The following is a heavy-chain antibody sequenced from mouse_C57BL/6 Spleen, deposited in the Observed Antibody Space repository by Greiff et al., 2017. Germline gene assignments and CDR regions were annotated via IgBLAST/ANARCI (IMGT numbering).Heavy chain of an antibody. CDR1: GYTFTDYY. CDR3: AWADYGNYFMDY. Sequence: EVQLQQSGPELVKPGASVKISCKASGYTFTDYYMNWVKQSHGKSLEWIGDINPNNGGTSYNQKFKGKATLTVDKSSSTAYMELRSLTSEDSAVYYCAWADYGNYFMDYWGQGTSVTVSS. J-gene: IGHJ4*01. CDR2: INPNNGGT. D-gene: IGHD2-1*01. V-gene: IGHV1-26*01.